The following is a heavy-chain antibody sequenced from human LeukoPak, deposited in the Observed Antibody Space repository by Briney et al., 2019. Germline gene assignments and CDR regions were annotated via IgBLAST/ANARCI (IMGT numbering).Heavy chain of an antibody. Sequence: ASVKVSCKASGYTFTSYGISWVRQAPGQGLEWMGWISAYNGNTNYAQKFQGRVTITADKSTSTAYMELSSLRSEDTAVYYCAREDDYGDYVEGYYFDYWGQGTLVTVSS. J-gene: IGHJ4*02. V-gene: IGHV1-18*04. D-gene: IGHD4-17*01. CDR3: AREDDYGDYVEGYYFDY. CDR2: ISAYNGNT. CDR1: GYTFTSYG.